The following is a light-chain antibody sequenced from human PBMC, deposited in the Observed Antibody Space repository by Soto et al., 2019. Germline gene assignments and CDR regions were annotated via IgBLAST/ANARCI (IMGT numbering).Light chain of an antibody. Sequence: EIVLTQSPATLSLSPGERATLSCRASQSVSRHLAWYQQKPGQAPRLLIYDASNRATGIPARFSGSGSGTEFTLTISSLQSEDFAVYYCQQYNNWPPYTFGRGSKLEIK. CDR2: DAS. CDR1: QSVSRH. CDR3: QQYNNWPPYT. J-gene: IGKJ2*01. V-gene: IGKV3D-15*01.